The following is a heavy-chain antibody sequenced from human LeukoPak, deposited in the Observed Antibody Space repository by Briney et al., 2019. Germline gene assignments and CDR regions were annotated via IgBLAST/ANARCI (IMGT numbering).Heavy chain of an antibody. J-gene: IGHJ4*02. D-gene: IGHD6-19*01. CDR3: ARDHRPSSGWSWYYFDY. V-gene: IGHV3-33*01. CDR1: GFTFSHSG. Sequence: PGGSLRLSCAASGFTFSHSGMHWVRQAPGKGLEWVAIIWYDGSNQYYADSVKGRFTISRDNSKNTLYLQMNSLRAEDTAVYYCARDHRPSSGWSWYYFDYWGQGTLVTVSS. CDR2: IWYDGSNQ.